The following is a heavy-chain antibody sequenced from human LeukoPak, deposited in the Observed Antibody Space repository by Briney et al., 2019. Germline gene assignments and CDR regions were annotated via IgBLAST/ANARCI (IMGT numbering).Heavy chain of an antibody. CDR3: ARGNIATSVSS. J-gene: IGHJ1*01. CDR1: GGSFSGNY. D-gene: IGHD6-13*01. Sequence: KPSETLSLTCAVYGGSFSGNYWNWIRQPPGKGLEWIGEINHSGVTKYNPSLKSRVTMSVDTSKSQFSLNLRSVTAADRAVYYCARGNIATSVSSWGQGTLVTVSS. V-gene: IGHV4-34*01. CDR2: INHSGVT.